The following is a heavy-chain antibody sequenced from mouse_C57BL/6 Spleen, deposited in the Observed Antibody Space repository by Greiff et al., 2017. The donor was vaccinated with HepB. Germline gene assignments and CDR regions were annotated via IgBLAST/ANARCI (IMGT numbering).Heavy chain of an antibody. CDR1: GFTFSSYA. Sequence: EVKLVESGEGLVKPGGSLKLSCAASGFTFSSYAMSWVRQTPEKRLEWVAYISSGGDYIYYADTVKGRFTISRDNARNTLYLQMSSLKSEDTAMYYCTREGLRGTYFDYWGQGTTLTVSS. D-gene: IGHD1-1*01. CDR3: TREGLRGTYFDY. J-gene: IGHJ2*01. CDR2: ISSGGDYI. V-gene: IGHV5-9-1*02.